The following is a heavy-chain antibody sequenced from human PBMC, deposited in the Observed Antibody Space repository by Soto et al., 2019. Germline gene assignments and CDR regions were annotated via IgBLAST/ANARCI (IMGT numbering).Heavy chain of an antibody. CDR3: AKGEDSSSWKNWFDP. D-gene: IGHD6-13*01. V-gene: IGHV3-23*01. Sequence: PGGSLRLSCAASGFTFSNYAMTWVRQAPGKGLEWVSGISGSGSSIYYADSVKGRFTISRDNSKNTLYLQMNSLRAEDTAVYYCAKGEDSSSWKNWFDPWSQGTLVTVSS. CDR2: ISGSGSSI. J-gene: IGHJ5*02. CDR1: GFTFSNYA.